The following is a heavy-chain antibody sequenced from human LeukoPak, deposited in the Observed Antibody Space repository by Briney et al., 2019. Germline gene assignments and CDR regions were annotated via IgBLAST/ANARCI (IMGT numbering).Heavy chain of an antibody. D-gene: IGHD2-15*01. Sequence: SETLSLTCTVSGGSISSYYWSWIRQPPGKGLEWIGYIYYSGSTNYNPSLESRVTISVDTSKNQFSLKLSSVTAADTAVYYCARGGGSGGRGNWFDPWGQGTLVTVSS. J-gene: IGHJ5*02. CDR1: GGSISSYY. CDR3: ARGGGSGGRGNWFDP. CDR2: IYYSGST. V-gene: IGHV4-59*01.